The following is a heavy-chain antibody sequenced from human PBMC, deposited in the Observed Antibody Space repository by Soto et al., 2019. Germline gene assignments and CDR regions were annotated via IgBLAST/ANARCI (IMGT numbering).Heavy chain of an antibody. D-gene: IGHD5-18*01. J-gene: IGHJ4*02. CDR1: GGTFSNYA. Sequence: QVQLVQSGAEVKKPGSSVKVSCKASGGTFSNYAITWVRQAPGQGLEWMGGIIPIFGTANYAQKFQGRVTITADASTSTTYMELNCLRSEDTAMYYCARDHYTYGGFDYWGQGTLVTVSS. V-gene: IGHV1-69*12. CDR3: ARDHYTYGGFDY. CDR2: IIPIFGTA.